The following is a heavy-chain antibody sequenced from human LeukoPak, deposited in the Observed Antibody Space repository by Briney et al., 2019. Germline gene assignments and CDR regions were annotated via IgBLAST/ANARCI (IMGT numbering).Heavy chain of an antibody. V-gene: IGHV3-30*04. CDR1: GFTFSSYA. J-gene: IGHJ4*02. CDR3: ARDSAQLRYSCPEFDS. D-gene: IGHD3-9*01. Sequence: GGSLRLSCAASGFTFSSYAMYWVRQAPGKGLEGVAVMSFDGSNKYYADSVKGRFTISRDNSKDTLYLHMSSLRAEDTAVYYCARDSAQLRYSCPEFDSWGQGTLVTVSS. CDR2: MSFDGSNK.